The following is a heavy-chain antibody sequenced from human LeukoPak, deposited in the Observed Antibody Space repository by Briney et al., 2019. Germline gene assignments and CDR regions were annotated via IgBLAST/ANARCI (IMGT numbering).Heavy chain of an antibody. CDR3: ARGGGLDV. J-gene: IGHJ6*02. Sequence: GGSLRLSCAASGFTFSSYWMNWARQAPGKGLEWVASINHNGNVNYYVDSVKGRFTISRDNAKNSRYLQMSNLRAEDTAVYLCARGGGLDVWGQGATVTVSS. CDR1: GFTFSSYW. D-gene: IGHD3-16*01. CDR2: INHNGNVN. V-gene: IGHV3-7*03.